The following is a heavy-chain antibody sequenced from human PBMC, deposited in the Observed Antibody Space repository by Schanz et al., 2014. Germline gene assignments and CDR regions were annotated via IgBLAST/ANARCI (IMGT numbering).Heavy chain of an antibody. CDR1: GGSISSYY. J-gene: IGHJ6*02. CDR3: AREKVDIVVIPGARRNYYYSGMDV. CDR2: FYSSGST. Sequence: QVQLQESGPGLVKPSETLSLTCSVSGGSISSYYWSWIRQPAGKGLEWIGRFYSSGSTNYNPSLQSRVTMSIATSKNQFSLTLSSVTAADTAVYYCAREKVDIVVIPGARRNYYYSGMDVWGQGTTVTVSS. D-gene: IGHD2-2*01. V-gene: IGHV4-4*07.